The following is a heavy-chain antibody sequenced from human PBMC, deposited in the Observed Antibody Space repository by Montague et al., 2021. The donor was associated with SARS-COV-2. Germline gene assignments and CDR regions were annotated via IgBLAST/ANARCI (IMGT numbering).Heavy chain of an antibody. V-gene: IGHV4-31*01. CDR2: IYYSGST. CDR1: GGSISSGCYY. Sequence: TLSLTCTVSGGSISSGCYYWIWLRPHPGKGLVWIGYIYYSGSTYSTPTIKSPVTISVDTSKNQFSLKLSSATAAATAVYYCARVSITMIVVVDAFDIWGQGTMVTVSS. J-gene: IGHJ3*02. D-gene: IGHD3-22*01. CDR3: ARVSITMIVVVDAFDI.